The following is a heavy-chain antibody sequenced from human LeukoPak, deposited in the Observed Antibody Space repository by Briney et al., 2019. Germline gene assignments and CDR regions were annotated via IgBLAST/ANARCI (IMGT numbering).Heavy chain of an antibody. CDR3: ARALVVPAAPDLYYYYGMDG. D-gene: IGHD2-2*01. CDR2: INPNSGGT. CDR1: GYTFTGYY. V-gene: IGHV1-2*02. J-gene: IGHJ6*02. Sequence: ASVKVSCKASGYTFTGYYMHWVRQAPGQGLEWMGWINPNSGGTNYAQKFQGRVTMTRDTSISAAYMELSRLRSDDTAVYYCARALVVPAAPDLYYYYGMDGWGQGTTVTVSS.